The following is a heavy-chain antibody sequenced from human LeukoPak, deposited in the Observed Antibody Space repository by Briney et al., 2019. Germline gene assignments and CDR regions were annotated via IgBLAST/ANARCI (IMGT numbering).Heavy chain of an antibody. CDR2: IYYSGST. CDR1: GGSISSYY. CDR3: ARADSSSWYEVDY. D-gene: IGHD6-13*01. J-gene: IGHJ4*02. Sequence: SETLSLTCTVSGGSISSYYWSWIRQPPGKGLAWIGYIYYSGSTNYNPSLKSRVTISVDTSKNQFSLKLSSVTAADTAVYYCARADSSSWYEVDYWGQGTLVTVSS. V-gene: IGHV4-59*01.